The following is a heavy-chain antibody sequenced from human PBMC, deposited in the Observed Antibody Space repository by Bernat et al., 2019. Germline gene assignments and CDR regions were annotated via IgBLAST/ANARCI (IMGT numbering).Heavy chain of an antibody. J-gene: IGHJ6*02. D-gene: IGHD6-13*01. Sequence: QVQLVESGGGVVQPGRSLRLSCAASGFTFSSYGMHWVRQAPGKGLEWVAVISYDGSNKYYADSVKGRFTISRDNSKNTLYLQMNSLRAEDTAVYYCAKECCPVAAADTIWYYYYGMDVWGQGTTVTVSS. V-gene: IGHV3-30*18. CDR1: GFTFSSYG. CDR3: AKECCPVAAADTIWYYYYGMDV. CDR2: ISYDGSNK.